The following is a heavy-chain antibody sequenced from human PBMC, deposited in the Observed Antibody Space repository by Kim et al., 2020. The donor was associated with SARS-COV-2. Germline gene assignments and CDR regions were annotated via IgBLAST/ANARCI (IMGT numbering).Heavy chain of an antibody. CDR3: AKSVGGAAAFDY. Sequence: YYAGSVNGRFTISRDNSKSTLFLEMNSLRAENTAVYYCAKSVGGAAAFDYWGQGTQVTVSS. D-gene: IGHD6-13*01. V-gene: IGHV3-23*01. J-gene: IGHJ4*02.